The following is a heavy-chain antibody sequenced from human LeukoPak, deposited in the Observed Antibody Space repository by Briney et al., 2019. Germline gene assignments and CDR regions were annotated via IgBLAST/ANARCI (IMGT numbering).Heavy chain of an antibody. V-gene: IGHV5-51*01. J-gene: IGHJ2*01. D-gene: IGHD3-9*01. Sequence: GESLKISCKDSGYSFAIYWIAWVRQMPGKGLEWMGIIYPGDSDTRYSPSFQGQVTITADKSISTAYLQWNSLKASDTPTYYCARRAFDYWYFDLWGRGTLVTVSS. CDR1: GYSFAIYW. CDR2: IYPGDSDT. CDR3: ARRAFDYWYFDL.